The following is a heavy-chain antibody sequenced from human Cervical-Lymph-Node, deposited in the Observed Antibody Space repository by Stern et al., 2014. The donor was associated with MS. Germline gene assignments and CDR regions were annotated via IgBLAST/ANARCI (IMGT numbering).Heavy chain of an antibody. D-gene: IGHD1-26*01. CDR3: ARGREYAYTTLDF. V-gene: IGHV5-51*01. CDR1: GYTFTDYW. J-gene: IGHJ4*02. Sequence: EVQLVESGAEVRKPGESLKISCKGSGYTFTDYWIAWVRHMPEKGLEWMGIMHPGDSDTRYSPSFQGQVTISADKSINTVFLQWRSFKSSDTALYFCARGREYAYTTLDFWGQGTPVIVSS. CDR2: MHPGDSDT.